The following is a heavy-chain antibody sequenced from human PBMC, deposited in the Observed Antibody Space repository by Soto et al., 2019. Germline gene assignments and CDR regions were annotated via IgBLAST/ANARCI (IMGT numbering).Heavy chain of an antibody. CDR3: ARERSGYETEYYFDY. J-gene: IGHJ4*02. CDR1: GGSISSYY. D-gene: IGHD3-3*01. CDR2: IYYSGST. V-gene: IGHV4-59*01. Sequence: SETLSLTCTVSGGSISSYYWIWIRQPPGKGLEWIGYIYYSGSTNYNPSLKSRVTISVDTSKNQFSLKLSSVTAADTAVYYCARERSGYETEYYFDYWGQGTLVTVSS.